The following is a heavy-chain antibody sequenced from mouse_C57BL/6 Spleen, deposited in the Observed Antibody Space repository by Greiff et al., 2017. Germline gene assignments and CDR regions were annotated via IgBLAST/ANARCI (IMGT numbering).Heavy chain of an antibody. CDR3: ARIRQSHY. J-gene: IGHJ2*01. Sequence: QVQLKQPGAELVRPGSSVKLSCKASGYTFTSYWMDWVKQRPGQGLEWIGNIYPSDSETHYNQKFKDKATLTVDKSSSTAYMQLSSLTSEDSAVYYCARIRQSHYGGQGTTLTVSS. CDR1: GYTFTSYW. D-gene: IGHD1-2*01. CDR2: IYPSDSET. V-gene: IGHV1-61*01.